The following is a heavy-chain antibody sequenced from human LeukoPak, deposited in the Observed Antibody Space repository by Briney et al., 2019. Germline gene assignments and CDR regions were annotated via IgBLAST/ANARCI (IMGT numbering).Heavy chain of an antibody. CDR2: INPNSGGT. D-gene: IGHD2-2*01. J-gene: IGHJ4*02. CDR1: GYTFTGYY. V-gene: IGHV1-2*02. CDR3: ARGGYCSSTSCFVLAAEFDS. Sequence: ASVKVSCKTSGYTFTGYYMHWVRQASGQGLEWMGWINPNSGGTDYAQKFQGRVTVTRDTSISTAYMELKWLGSDDTAVYFCARGGYCSSTSCFVLAAEFDSWGQGTLVTVSS.